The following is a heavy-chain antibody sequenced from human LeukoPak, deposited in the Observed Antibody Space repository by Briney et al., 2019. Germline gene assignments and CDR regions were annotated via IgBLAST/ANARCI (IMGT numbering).Heavy chain of an antibody. CDR3: AKASGYSSSDFDY. J-gene: IGHJ4*02. D-gene: IGHD6-13*01. Sequence: GGSLRLSCAASGFTFDDYAMHWVRQAPGKGLEWVSGISWNSGSIGYADSVKGRFTISRVNAKNSLYLQMNSLRAEDMALYYCAKASGYSSSDFDYWGQGTLVTVSS. CDR1: GFTFDDYA. V-gene: IGHV3-9*03. CDR2: ISWNSGSI.